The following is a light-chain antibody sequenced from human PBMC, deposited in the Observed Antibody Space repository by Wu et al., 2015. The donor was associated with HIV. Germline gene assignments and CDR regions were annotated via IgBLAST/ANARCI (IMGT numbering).Light chain of an antibody. J-gene: IGKJ2*01. Sequence: EIVLTQSPGTLSLSPGERATLSCRASQSVTCNYLAWYQQRPGQPPRLLIYGASKRVTGISDRFSGSGSGREFTLTVTGLEPEDFAMYYCQQYGDSPLTFGQGTRLDIK. V-gene: IGKV3-20*01. CDR3: QQYGDSPLT. CDR1: QSVTCNY. CDR2: GAS.